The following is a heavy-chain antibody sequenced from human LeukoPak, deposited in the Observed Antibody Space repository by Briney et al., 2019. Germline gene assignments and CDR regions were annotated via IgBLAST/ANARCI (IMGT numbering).Heavy chain of an antibody. CDR2: INSDGSST. Sequence: GGSLRLSCAASGFTFSSYWMHWVRQAPGKGLVWVSRINSDGSSTSYADSVKGRFTISRDNAKNTLYLQMNSLRAEDTAVYYCAGAVGGTEFDYWGQGTLVTVSS. V-gene: IGHV3-74*01. CDR1: GFTFSSYW. J-gene: IGHJ4*02. CDR3: AGAVGGTEFDY. D-gene: IGHD3-16*01.